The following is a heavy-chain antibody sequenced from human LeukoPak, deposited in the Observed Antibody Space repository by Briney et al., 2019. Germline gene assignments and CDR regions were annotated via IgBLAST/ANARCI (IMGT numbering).Heavy chain of an antibody. Sequence: GGSLRLSCAAPGFTFSSYWMHWVRQAPGKGLVWVSRINSDGSSTSYADSVKGRFTISRDNAKNSLYLQMNSLRAEDTAVYYCASFKWLASNFDYWGQGTLVTVSS. V-gene: IGHV3-74*01. D-gene: IGHD6-19*01. CDR2: INSDGSST. CDR3: ASFKWLASNFDY. J-gene: IGHJ4*02. CDR1: GFTFSSYW.